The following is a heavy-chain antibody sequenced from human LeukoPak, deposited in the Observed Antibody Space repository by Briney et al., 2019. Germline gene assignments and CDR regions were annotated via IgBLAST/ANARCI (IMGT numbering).Heavy chain of an antibody. D-gene: IGHD1-1*01. J-gene: IGHJ4*02. V-gene: IGHV3-21*01. Sequence: PGGSLGLSCVTSGFSFSPSAMNWVRQAPGRGLEWVSSISPSGGAIFYAESLRGRFTISRDNAKNSLFLQMNTLRAEDTAVYFCASGIRERGFDYWGQGTLVTVSS. CDR3: ASGIRERGFDY. CDR1: GFSFSPSA. CDR2: ISPSGGAI.